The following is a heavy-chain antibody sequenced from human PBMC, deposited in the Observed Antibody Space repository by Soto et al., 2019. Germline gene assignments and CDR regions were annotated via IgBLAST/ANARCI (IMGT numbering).Heavy chain of an antibody. D-gene: IGHD3-22*01. CDR2: IDPSDSYT. CDR1: AYSFTSYW. CDR3: AISSTRGYYYDSSGYHDY. V-gene: IGHV5-10-1*01. Sequence: GESLKISCKGSAYSFTSYWISWVRQMPGKGLEWMGRIDPSDSYTNYSPSFQGHVTISADKSISTAYLQWSSLKASDTAMYYCAISSTRGYYYDSSGYHDYWGQGTLVTVSS. J-gene: IGHJ4*02.